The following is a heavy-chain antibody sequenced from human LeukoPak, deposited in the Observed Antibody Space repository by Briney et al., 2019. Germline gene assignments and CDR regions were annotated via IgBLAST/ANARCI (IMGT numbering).Heavy chain of an antibody. CDR1: GGCISSSSYY. V-gene: IGHV4-39*01. CDR2: ISYSGST. D-gene: IGHD2-2*02. Sequence: ETLSLTCTVSGGCISSSSYYWGWIRQPPGKGLEWIGSISYSGSTYYNPSLKSRVTISVDTSKNQFSLKLSSVTAADTAVYYCARQRYCSSTSCYRNAQYFQHWGQGTLVTVSS. CDR3: ARQRYCSSTSCYRNAQYFQH. J-gene: IGHJ1*01.